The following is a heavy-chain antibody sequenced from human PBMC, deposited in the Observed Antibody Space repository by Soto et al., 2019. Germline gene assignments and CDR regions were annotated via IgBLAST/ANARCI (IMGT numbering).Heavy chain of an antibody. D-gene: IGHD2-15*01. CDR1: GYTFNTYG. V-gene: IGHV1-18*01. CDR3: ARAHGPGSEGRWFGY. J-gene: IGHJ4*02. Sequence: QVHLVQSGAEVKKPGASVKVSCKASGYTFNTYGISWVRQAPGQGLEWMGWISAYNGNTNHTQKLQGRVTMTTDTPTSTGYMDLRSVRSDGTGGYYCARAHGPGSEGRWFGYWGQGTLVAVPS. CDR2: ISAYNGNT.